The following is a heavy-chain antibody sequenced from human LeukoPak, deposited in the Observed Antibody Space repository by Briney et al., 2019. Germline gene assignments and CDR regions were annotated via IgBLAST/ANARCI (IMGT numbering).Heavy chain of an antibody. D-gene: IGHD2-21*02. CDR1: GFTFDDYA. CDR3: ARGSHCGGDCYSLFES. Sequence: GRSLRLSCAASGFTFDDYAMHWVRQAPGEGLEWVSGISGSGGATNYADSVKGRFTISRDSAKNTLYLQMDSLRVEDTAVYYCARGSHCGGDCYSLFESWGQGTLATVSS. V-gene: IGHV3-23*01. J-gene: IGHJ1*01. CDR2: ISGSGGAT.